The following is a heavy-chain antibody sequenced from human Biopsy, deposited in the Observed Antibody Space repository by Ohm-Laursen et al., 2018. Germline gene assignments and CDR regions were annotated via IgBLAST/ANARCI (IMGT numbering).Heavy chain of an antibody. Sequence: SLRLSCTASGFSVSSYVMNRVRQAPGKGLEWISYISETSSHIYDADSVRGRFTVARDIAKNSLYLQLSSLRVEDTAVYYCARDSSRRAREGGMDVWGQGTTVTVSS. CDR2: ISETSSHI. V-gene: IGHV3-21*01. J-gene: IGHJ6*02. CDR1: GFSVSSYV. CDR3: ARDSSRRAREGGMDV. D-gene: IGHD6-6*01.